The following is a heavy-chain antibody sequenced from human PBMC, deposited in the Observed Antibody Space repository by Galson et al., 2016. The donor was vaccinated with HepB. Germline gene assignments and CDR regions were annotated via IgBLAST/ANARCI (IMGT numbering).Heavy chain of an antibody. Sequence: PALVKPTQTLTLTCTFSGFSLTTSRLGVGWIRQAPGEALEWLAFIYSDEGERYNPSLQTRLTITKDTSKNQVVLTMTGLDPTDTATYFCAYGGYAGRHFFQKWGQGTPVIVSS. V-gene: IGHV2-5*02. J-gene: IGHJ1*01. CDR2: IYSDEGE. CDR3: AYGGYAGRHFFQK. CDR1: GFSLTTSRLG. D-gene: IGHD2-2*01.